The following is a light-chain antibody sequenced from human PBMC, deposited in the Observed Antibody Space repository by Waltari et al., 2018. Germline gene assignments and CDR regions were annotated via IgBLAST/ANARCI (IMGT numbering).Light chain of an antibody. CDR1: QSISSQ. CDR3: QQYHESPPIT. J-gene: IGKJ3*01. CDR2: GAS. Sequence: EIVMTQSPAPPSVSPGERATPSCSASQSISSQLAWYQQKPGQAPRPIIYGASTRSTSIPARFSGSGSGKEFTLTISSLQSEDFAVYFCQQYHESPPITFGPGTKVDIK. V-gene: IGKV3-15*01.